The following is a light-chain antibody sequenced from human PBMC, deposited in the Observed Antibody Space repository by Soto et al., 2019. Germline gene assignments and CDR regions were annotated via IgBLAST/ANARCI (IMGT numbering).Light chain of an antibody. CDR3: QQRSDWPRA. Sequence: EIVLTQSPATLSLSPGERATLSCRASQSVGSYLVWYQQKPGQAPRLLIYDASNRATGIPERFSGSGSGTDFTLTISSLEPEDFAVYFCQQRSDWPRAFGGGTKVEMK. CDR1: QSVGSY. J-gene: IGKJ4*01. V-gene: IGKV3-11*01. CDR2: DAS.